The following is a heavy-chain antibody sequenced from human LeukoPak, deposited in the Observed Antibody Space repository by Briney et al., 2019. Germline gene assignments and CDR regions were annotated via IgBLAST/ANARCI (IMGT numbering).Heavy chain of an antibody. D-gene: IGHD5-18*01. CDR1: GFTFSSYA. V-gene: IGHV3-23*01. J-gene: IGHJ4*02. CDR2: ISGSGGST. CDR3: AKDPWTAMAKGYFDY. Sequence: PGGSLRLSCAASGFTFSSYAMSWVRQAPGKGLEWVSAISGSGGSTYYADSVKGRFTISRVNSKNTLYLQMNSLRAEDTAVYYCAKDPWTAMAKGYFDYWGQGTLVTVSS.